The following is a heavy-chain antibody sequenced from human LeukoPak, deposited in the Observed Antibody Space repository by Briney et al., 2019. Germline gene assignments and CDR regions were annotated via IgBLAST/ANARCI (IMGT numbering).Heavy chain of an antibody. V-gene: IGHV4-39*01. CDR2: IYYSGST. CDR1: GGSISSSSYY. D-gene: IGHD6-13*01. J-gene: IGHJ1*01. CDR3: ARQYGSWYTFYFQH. Sequence: KPSETLSLTCTVSGGSISSSSYYWGCIRQPPGKGLEWIGSIYYSGSTYYNPSLKSRVTISVDTSKNQFSLKLSSVTAADTAVYYCARQYGSWYTFYFQHWGQGTLVTVSS.